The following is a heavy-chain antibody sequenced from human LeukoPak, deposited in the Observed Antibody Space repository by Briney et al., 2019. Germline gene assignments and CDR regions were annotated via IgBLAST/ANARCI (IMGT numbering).Heavy chain of an antibody. CDR1: GYTFTSYA. CDR2: INAGNGNT. Sequence: ASVKVSCKASGYTFTSYAMHWVRQAPGQRLEWMGWINAGNGNTKYSQKFQGRVTITRDTSASTAYMELSSLRSEDTAVYYCASDHNIVAPFDYWGQGTLVTVSS. V-gene: IGHV1-3*01. J-gene: IGHJ4*02. D-gene: IGHD5-12*01. CDR3: ASDHNIVAPFDY.